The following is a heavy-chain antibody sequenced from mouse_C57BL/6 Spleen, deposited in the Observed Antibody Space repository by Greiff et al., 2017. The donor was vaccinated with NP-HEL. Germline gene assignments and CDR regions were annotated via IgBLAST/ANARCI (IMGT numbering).Heavy chain of an antibody. CDR2: ISSGSSTI. D-gene: IGHD2-3*01. V-gene: IGHV5-17*01. Sequence: EVMLVESGGGLVKPGGSLKLSCAASGFTFSDYGMHWVRQAPEKGLEWVAYISSGSSTIYYADTVKGRFTISRDNAKNTLFLQMTSLRSEDTAMYYCATTYDGDYEDAMDYWGQGTSVTVSS. CDR1: GFTFSDYG. CDR3: ATTYDGDYEDAMDY. J-gene: IGHJ4*01.